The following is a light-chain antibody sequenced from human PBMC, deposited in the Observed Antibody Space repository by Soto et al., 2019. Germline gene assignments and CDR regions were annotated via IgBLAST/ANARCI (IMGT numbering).Light chain of an antibody. V-gene: IGLV2-14*01. Sequence: QSALTQPASVSGSPGQSITISCTGTSSYIGGYQYVSWYQQHPGKAPKLMLYEVSNRPSGVSNRFSGSKSGNTASLTISGLQAEDEADYYCMSYTTTSTLVFCGGTKLTVL. CDR3: MSYTTTSTLV. CDR1: SSYIGGYQY. CDR2: EVS. J-gene: IGLJ3*02.